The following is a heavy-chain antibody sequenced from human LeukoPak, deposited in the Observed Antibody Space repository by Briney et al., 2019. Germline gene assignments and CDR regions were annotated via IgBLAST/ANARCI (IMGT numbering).Heavy chain of an antibody. J-gene: IGHJ6*03. V-gene: IGHV4-34*01. D-gene: IGHD5-24*01. Sequence: PSETLSLTCAVYGGSFSGYYWSWIRQAPGKGLEWIGEINHSGITNYNPSPKSRVTLSVDTSNNQFSLKLSPVTASDTARVYFAGQGDGYNRKGVEVYYMDVWGKGTTVTVSS. CDR3: AGQGDGYNRKGVEVYYMDV. CDR1: GGSFSGYY. CDR2: INHSGIT.